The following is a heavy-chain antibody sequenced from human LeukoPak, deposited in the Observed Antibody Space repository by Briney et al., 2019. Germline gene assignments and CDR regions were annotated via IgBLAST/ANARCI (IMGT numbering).Heavy chain of an antibody. J-gene: IGHJ6*03. D-gene: IGHD5-18*01. CDR3: AKDTPMVDYYMDV. Sequence: PGGSLRLSCAASGFTFSSYAMHWVRQAPGKGLEWVAVISYDGSNKYYADSVQGRFTISRDNSKKTLCLQMNSLRAEDTAVYYCAKDTPMVDYYMDVWGKGTTVTISS. V-gene: IGHV3-30*04. CDR1: GFTFSSYA. CDR2: ISYDGSNK.